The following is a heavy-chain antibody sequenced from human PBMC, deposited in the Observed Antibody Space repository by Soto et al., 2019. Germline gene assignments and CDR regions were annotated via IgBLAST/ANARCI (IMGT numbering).Heavy chain of an antibody. J-gene: IGHJ3*02. V-gene: IGHV3-7*01. CDR1: GFSFSSHW. CDR3: AKREGYSFDI. CDR2: IKQNGGEE. D-gene: IGHD1-1*01. Sequence: EVQLVESGGGLVQPGGSLRLSCAASGFSFSSHWMSWVRQAPGKRLEWVANIKQNGGEEHYLDSVKGRFTLSRDNAKNSLYLQMNSLRAEDTAVYYCAKREGYSFDIRGPGTMVTVSS.